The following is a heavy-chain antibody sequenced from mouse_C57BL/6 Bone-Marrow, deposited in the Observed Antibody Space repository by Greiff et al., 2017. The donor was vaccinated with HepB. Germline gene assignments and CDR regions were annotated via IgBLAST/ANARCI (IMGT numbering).Heavy chain of an antibody. D-gene: IGHD1-1*01. V-gene: IGHV1-81*01. CDR2: IYPRSGNT. CDR1: GYTFTSYG. J-gene: IGHJ3*01. CDR3: ARSGVYYYGSTWFAY. Sequence: VQLQQSGAELARPGASVKLSCKASGYTFTSYGISWVKQRTGQGLEWIGEIYPRSGNTYYNEKFKGKATLTADKSSSTAYMELRSLTSEDSEVYFCARSGVYYYGSTWFAYWGQGTLVTVSA.